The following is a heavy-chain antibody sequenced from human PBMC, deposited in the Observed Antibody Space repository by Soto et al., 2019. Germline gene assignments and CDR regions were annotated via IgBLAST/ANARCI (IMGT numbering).Heavy chain of an antibody. CDR2: IYPGDSDT. CDR1: GYTFTTYW. Sequence: PGESLKISCETSGYTFTTYWIGWVRQMPGKGLEWLGTIYPGDSDTRYNPSFQGQVTISADKSITTVYLQWSSLKASDTAMYYCARPTSHTLDYWGQGTLVTVSS. CDR3: ARPTSHTLDY. D-gene: IGHD1-1*01. V-gene: IGHV5-51*01. J-gene: IGHJ4*02.